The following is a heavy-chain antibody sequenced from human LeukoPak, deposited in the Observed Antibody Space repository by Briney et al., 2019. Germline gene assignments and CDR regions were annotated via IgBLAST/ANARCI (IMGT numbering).Heavy chain of an antibody. Sequence: GGSLRLSCAASGFTFSSYAMSWVRQAPGKGLEWVSGISGSGGRTYNADSVKGRFTISRDNSKNTLYLQMNSLRAEDTAVYYCAKSIAAAGDSPFDYWGQGTLVTVSP. CDR3: AKSIAAAGDSPFDY. CDR2: ISGSGGRT. D-gene: IGHD6-13*01. CDR1: GFTFSSYA. V-gene: IGHV3-23*01. J-gene: IGHJ4*02.